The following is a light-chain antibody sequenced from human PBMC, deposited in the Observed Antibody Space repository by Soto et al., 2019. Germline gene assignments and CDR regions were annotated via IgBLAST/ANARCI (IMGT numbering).Light chain of an antibody. CDR2: GAS. CDR1: QSVSSN. Sequence: EIVMTQSPATLSVSPGERATLSCRASQSVSSNLAWYQQKPGQAPRLLIFGASSRATGIPDTFSGRGSGTDFTLTISRLEPEDFAVYYCQQYSSYPLTFGAGTKVDIK. V-gene: IGKV3-20*01. J-gene: IGKJ4*01. CDR3: QQYSSYPLT.